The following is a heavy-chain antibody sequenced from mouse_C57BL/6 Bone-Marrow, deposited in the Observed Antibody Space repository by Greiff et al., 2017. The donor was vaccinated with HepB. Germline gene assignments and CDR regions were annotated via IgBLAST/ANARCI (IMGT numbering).Heavy chain of an antibody. CDR3: ARLNCYAMDY. J-gene: IGHJ4*01. D-gene: IGHD4-1*01. CDR2: ISNGGGST. V-gene: IGHV5-12*01. Sequence: EVKLMESGGGLVQPGGSLKLSCAASGFTFSDYYMYWVRQTPEKRLEWVAYISNGGGSTYYPDTVKGRFTISRDNAKNTLYLQMSRLKSEDTAMYYCARLNCYAMDYWGQGTSVTVSS. CDR1: GFTFSDYY.